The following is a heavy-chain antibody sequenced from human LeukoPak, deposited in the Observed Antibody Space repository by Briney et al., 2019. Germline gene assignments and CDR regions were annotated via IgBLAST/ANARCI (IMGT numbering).Heavy chain of an antibody. CDR3: AREIVVAATQYYYYYYGTDV. Sequence: ASVKVSCKASGGTFSSYAISWVRQAPGQGLEWMGGIIPIFGTANYAQKFQGRVTITADKSTSTAYMELSSLRSEDTAVYYCAREIVVAATQYYYYYYGTDVWGKGTTVTVSS. CDR1: GGTFSSYA. V-gene: IGHV1-69*06. J-gene: IGHJ6*04. CDR2: IIPIFGTA. D-gene: IGHD2-15*01.